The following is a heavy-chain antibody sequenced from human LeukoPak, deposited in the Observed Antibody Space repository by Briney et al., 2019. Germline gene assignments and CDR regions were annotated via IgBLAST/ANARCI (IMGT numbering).Heavy chain of an antibody. D-gene: IGHD3-3*01. V-gene: IGHV4-30-4*01. CDR1: GGSISSGDYY. J-gene: IGHJ3*02. CDR2: IYYSGST. CDR3: ARGFWSGYLMPELDAFDI. Sequence: SETLSLTCTVSGGSISSGDYYWSWIRQPPGKGLEWIGYIYYSGSTYYNPSLKSRVTISVDRSKNQFSLKLSSVTAADTAVYYCARGFWSGYLMPELDAFDIWGQGTMVTVSS.